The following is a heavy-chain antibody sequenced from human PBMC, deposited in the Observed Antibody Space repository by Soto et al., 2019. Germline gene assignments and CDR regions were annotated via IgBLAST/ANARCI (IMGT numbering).Heavy chain of an antibody. Sequence: EVQLVESGGGLVQPGGSLRLSCAASGFTFSGYWMHWVRQAPGKGLVWVSRISSDGSSTNYADSLKDRFTISRDNAKNTLYLQMNSLRAEDTAVYYCARETIRALDIWGQGTMVTVSS. CDR3: ARETIRALDI. J-gene: IGHJ3*02. CDR1: GFTFSGYW. D-gene: IGHD3-9*01. CDR2: ISSDGSST. V-gene: IGHV3-74*01.